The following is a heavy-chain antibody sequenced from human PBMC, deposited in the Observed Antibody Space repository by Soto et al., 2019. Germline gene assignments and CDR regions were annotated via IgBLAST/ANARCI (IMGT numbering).Heavy chain of an antibody. Sequence: GGSLRLSCAASGFTFSSFWMHWVRQAPGKGLEWVSLIQSGGPTYYADSVKGRFTISRDTSENTLHLQMDSLRAEDTAVYYCARDDVLCDGGRCYGVPLDAWGKGTTVTVSS. CDR1: GFTFSSFW. J-gene: IGHJ6*04. CDR3: ARDDVLCDGGRCYGVPLDA. D-gene: IGHD2-15*01. CDR2: IQSGGPT. V-gene: IGHV3-66*01.